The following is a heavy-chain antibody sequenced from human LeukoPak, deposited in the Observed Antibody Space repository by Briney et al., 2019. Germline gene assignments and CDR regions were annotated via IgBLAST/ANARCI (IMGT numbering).Heavy chain of an antibody. CDR1: GFTFSSYG. V-gene: IGHV3-23*01. CDR3: AKVVVVTPEGEIDY. J-gene: IGHJ4*02. D-gene: IGHD3-22*01. CDR2: ISGSGGST. Sequence: PGGSLRLSCAVSGFTFSSYGMHWVRQAPGKGLEWVSAISGSGGSTYYADSVKGRFTISRDNSKNTLYLQMNSLRAEDTAVYYCAKVVVVTPEGEIDYWGQGTLVTVSS.